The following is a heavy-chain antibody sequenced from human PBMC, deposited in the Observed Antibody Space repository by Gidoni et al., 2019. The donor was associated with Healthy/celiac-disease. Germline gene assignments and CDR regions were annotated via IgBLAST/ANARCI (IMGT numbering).Heavy chain of an antibody. CDR2: ISSSGSTI. V-gene: IGHV3-48*03. J-gene: IGHJ5*02. CDR3: ARGDPYNWNDRHWFDP. D-gene: IGHD1-20*01. CDR1: GFTFSSYE. Sequence: EVQLVESGGGLVQPGGSLRLSCAASGFTFSSYEMNWVRQAPGKGLEWVSYISSSGSTIYYADSVKGRFTISRDNAKNSLYLQMNSLRAEDTAVYYCARGDPYNWNDRHWFDPWGQGTLVTVSS.